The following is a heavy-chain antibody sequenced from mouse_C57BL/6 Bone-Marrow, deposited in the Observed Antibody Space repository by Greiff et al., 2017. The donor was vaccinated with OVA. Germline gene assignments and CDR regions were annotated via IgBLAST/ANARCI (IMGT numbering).Heavy chain of an antibody. CDR2: IDPENGDT. Sequence: VQLQQSGAELMKPGASVKLSCKATGFNIKDDYMHWVKQRPEQGLEWIGWIDPENGDTEYASKFQGKATITADTSSNTAYLQLSSLTSEDTAVYYCTTYRYWGQGTTLTVSS. V-gene: IGHV14-4*01. CDR1: GFNIKDDY. J-gene: IGHJ2*01. CDR3: TTYRY.